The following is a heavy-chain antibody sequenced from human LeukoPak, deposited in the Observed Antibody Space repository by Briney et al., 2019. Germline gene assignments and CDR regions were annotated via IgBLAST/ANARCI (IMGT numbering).Heavy chain of an antibody. CDR1: GGSISSYY. J-gene: IGHJ4*02. D-gene: IGHD6-13*01. CDR3: ARFIAAAAQRVDY. CDR2: INHSGST. V-gene: IGHV4-34*01. Sequence: SETLSLTCTVSGGSISSYYWSWIRQPPGKGLVWIGEINHSGSTNYHPSLKSRVTISVDTSKNQFSLRLSSVTAADTAVYYCARFIAAAAQRVDYWGQGTLVTVSS.